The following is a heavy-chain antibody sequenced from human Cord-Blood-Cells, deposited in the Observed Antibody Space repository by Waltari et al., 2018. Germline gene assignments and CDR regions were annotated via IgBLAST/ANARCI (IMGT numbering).Heavy chain of an antibody. Sequence: QLQLQESGPGLVKPSETLSLTCTVSGGPISSSSYYWGWIRQPPGKGLEWIGSIYYSGSTYYNPSLTSRVTISVDTSKNQFSLKLSSVTAADTAVYYCARPTTGDDFKFDYWGQGTLVTVSS. V-gene: IGHV4-39*01. D-gene: IGHD7-27*01. CDR2: IYYSGST. CDR3: ARPTTGDDFKFDY. CDR1: GGPISSSSYY. J-gene: IGHJ4*02.